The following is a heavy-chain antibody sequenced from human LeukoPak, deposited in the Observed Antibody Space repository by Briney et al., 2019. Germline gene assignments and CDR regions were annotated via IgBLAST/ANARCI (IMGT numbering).Heavy chain of an antibody. CDR2: IYYSGST. CDR3: ARDLAGSGYDAFDI. D-gene: IGHD6-19*01. J-gene: IGHJ3*02. V-gene: IGHV4-30-4*08. Sequence: SQTLSLTCTVSGVSISSGDYSWSWIRQPPGKGLEWIGYIYYSGSTYYNSSLKSRVTISVDTSKNQFSLKLSSVTAADTAVYYCARDLAGSGYDAFDIWGQGTMVTVSS. CDR1: GVSISSGDYS.